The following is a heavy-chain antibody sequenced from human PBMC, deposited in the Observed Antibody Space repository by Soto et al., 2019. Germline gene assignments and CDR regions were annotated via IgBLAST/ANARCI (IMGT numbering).Heavy chain of an antibody. CDR1: GFTFSSYA. V-gene: IGHV3-23*01. CDR3: AKGFDMRDYSSGWY. J-gene: IGHJ4*02. D-gene: IGHD6-19*01. Sequence: GGSLRLSCAASGFTFSSYAMSWVRQAPGKGLEWVSAISGSGGSTYYADSVKGRFTISRDNSKNTLYLQMNSLRAEDTAVYYCAKGFDMRDYSSGWYWGQGTLVTVSS. CDR2: ISGSGGST.